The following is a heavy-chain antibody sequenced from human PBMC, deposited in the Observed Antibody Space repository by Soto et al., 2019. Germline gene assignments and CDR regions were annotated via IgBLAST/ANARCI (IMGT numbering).Heavy chain of an antibody. CDR1: GYSLTSYW. J-gene: IGHJ6*02. D-gene: IGHD3-22*01. CDR3: ARLGSDSSGYDYYYYGMDV. V-gene: IGHV5-51*01. Sequence: GESLKISCKGSGYSLTSYWIGWVRQMPGKGLEWMGIIYPGDSDTRYSPSFQGQVTISADKSISTAYLQWSSLKASGTAMYYCARLGSDSSGYDYYYYGMDVWGQGTTVTVSS. CDR2: IYPGDSDT.